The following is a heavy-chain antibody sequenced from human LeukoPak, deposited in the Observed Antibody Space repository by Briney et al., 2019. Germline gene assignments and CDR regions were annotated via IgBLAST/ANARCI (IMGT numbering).Heavy chain of an antibody. CDR2: IYPGDSHT. CDR3: ARRFAGTTSFDY. CDR1: GYSFPSYW. V-gene: IGHV5-51*01. D-gene: IGHD1-1*01. Sequence: GESLKISCKGSGYSFPSYWIGWVRQMPGKGLEWMGVIYPGDSHTRYSPSFQGQVTMSADKSISTAYLQWSSLKASDTAMYYCARRFAGTTSFDYWGQGTLVTVSS. J-gene: IGHJ4*02.